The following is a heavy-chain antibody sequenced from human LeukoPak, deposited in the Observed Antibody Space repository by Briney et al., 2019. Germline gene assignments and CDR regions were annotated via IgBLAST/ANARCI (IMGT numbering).Heavy chain of an antibody. D-gene: IGHD3-22*01. Sequence: PGGTLRLSCGASGLTFNSYWMHWVRQAPGKGLEWVADVNQDGTETYYPDSVKGGLTIYRDNAKNSRFLQMTNLRAEDTAIYYCARDGNEELIVAVGYFDYWGQGSLVTVSS. CDR1: GLTFNSYW. CDR3: ARDGNEELIVAVGYFDY. CDR2: VNQDGTET. V-gene: IGHV3-7*01. J-gene: IGHJ4*02.